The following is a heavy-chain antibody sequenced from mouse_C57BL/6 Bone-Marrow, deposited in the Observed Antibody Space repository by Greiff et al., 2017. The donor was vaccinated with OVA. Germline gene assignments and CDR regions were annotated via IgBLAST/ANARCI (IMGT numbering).Heavy chain of an antibody. J-gene: IGHJ3*01. V-gene: IGHV1-9*01. CDR3: ARKGRLPPFAY. D-gene: IGHD2-4*01. Sequence: VQLQESGAELMKPGASVKLSCKATGYTFTGYWIEWVKQRPGHGLEWIGEILPGSGSTNYNEKFKGKATFTADTSSNTAYMQLSSLTTEDSAIYYCARKGRLPPFAYWGQGTLVTVSA. CDR1: GYTFTGYW. CDR2: ILPGSGST.